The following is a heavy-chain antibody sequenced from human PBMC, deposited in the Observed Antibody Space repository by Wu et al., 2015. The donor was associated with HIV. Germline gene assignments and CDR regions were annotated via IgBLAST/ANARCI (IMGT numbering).Heavy chain of an antibody. D-gene: IGHD3-10*01. CDR3: TRDQHCRGVRGSGCYFDY. CDR2: INPSDYFT. V-gene: IGHV1-46*03. J-gene: IGHJ4*01. CDR1: GYTFTDYH. Sequence: QVQLVQSGAEVKKPGASVKISCKTSGYTFTDYHMHWVRQAPGQTLEWMGIINPSDYFTNYAQKFQGRFTVTRDVSTSTFYMELSSLNSEDTAIYYCTRDQHCRGVRGSGCYFDY.